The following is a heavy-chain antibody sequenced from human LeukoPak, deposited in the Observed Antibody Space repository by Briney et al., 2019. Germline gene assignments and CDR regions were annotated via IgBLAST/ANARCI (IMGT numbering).Heavy chain of an antibody. CDR2: INWNGGST. CDR1: GFTFDDYG. Sequence: GGSLRLSCAASGFTFDDYGMSWVRQAPGKGLEWVSGINWNGGSTGYADSVKGRFTISRDNAKNSLYLQMNSLRAEDTAVYYCAKRDSTYAFDIWGQGTMVTVSS. D-gene: IGHD2-15*01. J-gene: IGHJ3*02. CDR3: AKRDSTYAFDI. V-gene: IGHV3-20*04.